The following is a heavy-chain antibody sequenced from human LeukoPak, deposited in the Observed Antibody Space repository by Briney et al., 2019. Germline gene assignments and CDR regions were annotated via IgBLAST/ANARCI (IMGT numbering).Heavy chain of an antibody. CDR3: ARDRPRDGYNGYYYYGMDV. CDR2: IYSGGST. Sequence: GGSLRLSCAASGFTVSSNYMSWVRQAPGKGLEWVSVIYSGGSTYYADSVKGRFTISRGNSKNTLYLQMNSLRAEDTAVYYCARDRPRDGYNGYYYYGMDVWGQGTTVTVSS. V-gene: IGHV3-53*05. CDR1: GFTVSSNY. J-gene: IGHJ6*02. D-gene: IGHD5-24*01.